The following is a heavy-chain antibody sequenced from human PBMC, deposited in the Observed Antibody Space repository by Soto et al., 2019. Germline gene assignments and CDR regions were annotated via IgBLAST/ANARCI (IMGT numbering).Heavy chain of an antibody. D-gene: IGHD6-19*01. CDR3: ARRLQWQLRPLDS. CDR2: INTLSSAI. CDR1: GFTFSDYY. Sequence: GGSLRLSCAGSGFTFSDYYMTWIRQAPGKGLEWVSYINTLSSAIYYADSVKGRFTISRDNAKNSLYLQMNSLRAEDTAVYYCARRLQWQLRPLDSWGRGALVTVSS. V-gene: IGHV3-11*01. J-gene: IGHJ4*02.